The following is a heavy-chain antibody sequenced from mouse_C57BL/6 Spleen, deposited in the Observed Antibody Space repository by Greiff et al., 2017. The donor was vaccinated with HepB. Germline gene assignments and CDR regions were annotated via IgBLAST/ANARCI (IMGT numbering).Heavy chain of an antibody. J-gene: IGHJ4*01. D-gene: IGHD2-4*01. V-gene: IGHV2-2*01. CDR2: IWSGGST. CDR3: ANDYGNGAMDY. CDR1: GFSLTSYG. Sequence: QVQLQQSGPGLVQPSQSLSITCTVSGFSLTSYGVHWVRQSPGKGLEWLGVIWSGGSTDYNAAFISRLSISKDNSKSQVFFKMNSLQADDTAIYYCANDYGNGAMDYWGQGTSVTVSS.